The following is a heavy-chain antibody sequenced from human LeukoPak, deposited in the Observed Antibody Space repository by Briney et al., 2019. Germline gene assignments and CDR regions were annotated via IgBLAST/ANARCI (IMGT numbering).Heavy chain of an antibody. V-gene: IGHV3-21*01. CDR2: ISSSSSYI. CDR3: ARTSSGVMDV. Sequence: GGSLRLSCAASGFTFSSYSMNWVRQAPGKGLEWVSSISSSSSYIYYADSVEGRFTISRDNAKNSLYLQMDSLRAEDTAVYYCARTSSGVMDVWGKGTTVTVSS. J-gene: IGHJ6*03. D-gene: IGHD2-15*01. CDR1: GFTFSSYS.